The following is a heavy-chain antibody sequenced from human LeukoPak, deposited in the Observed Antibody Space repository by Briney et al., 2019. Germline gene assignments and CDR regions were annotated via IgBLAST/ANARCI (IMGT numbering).Heavy chain of an antibody. V-gene: IGHV3-11*01. CDR2: ISSSGSTI. D-gene: IGHD3-10*01. CDR3: ARWFGELSDAFDI. Sequence: GGSLRLSCAASGFTFSDHYMDWVRQAPGKGLEWVSYISSSGSTIYYADSVKGRFTISRDNAKNSLYLQMNSLRAEDTAVYYCARWFGELSDAFDIWGQGTMVTVSS. J-gene: IGHJ3*02. CDR1: GFTFSDHY.